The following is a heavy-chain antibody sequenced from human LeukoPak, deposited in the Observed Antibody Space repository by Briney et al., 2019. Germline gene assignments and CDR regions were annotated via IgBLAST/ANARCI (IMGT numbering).Heavy chain of an antibody. CDR2: MNPNSGNT. J-gene: IGHJ1*01. Sequence: ASVRVSCKASGYTFTSYDINWVRQATGQGLEWMGWMNPNSGNTGYAQKFQGRVTMTRNTSISTAYMELSSLRSEDTAVYYCARAADYYDFWSGYYTAEYFQHWGQGTLVTVSS. CDR3: ARAADYYDFWSGYYTAEYFQH. D-gene: IGHD3-3*01. CDR1: GYTFTSYD. V-gene: IGHV1-8*01.